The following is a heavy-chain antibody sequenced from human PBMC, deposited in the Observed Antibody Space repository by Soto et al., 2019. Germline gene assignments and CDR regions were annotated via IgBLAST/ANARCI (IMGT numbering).Heavy chain of an antibody. CDR3: AKDTFGVGATTRGHGVDY. CDR2: ISGSGGST. Sequence: EVQLLESGGGLVQPGGSLRLSCAASGFTFSSYAMSWVRQAPGKGLEWVSAISGSGGSTYYADSVKGRFTISRDNSKNTLYLQMNSLRAEDTAVYYCAKDTFGVGATTRGHGVDYWGQGTLVTVSS. D-gene: IGHD1-26*01. J-gene: IGHJ4*02. V-gene: IGHV3-23*01. CDR1: GFTFSSYA.